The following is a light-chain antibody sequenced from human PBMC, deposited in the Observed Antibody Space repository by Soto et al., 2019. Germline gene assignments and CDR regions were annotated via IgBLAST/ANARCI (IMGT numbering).Light chain of an antibody. V-gene: IGLV2-14*01. CDR3: SSHSSSNTLVV. Sequence: QSALTQPRSVSGSPGQSVTISCTGTSSDVGGYDYVSWYQHQPGKAPKLMIYEVASRPSGVSNRFSGSKSGNTASLTIAGLRAEDEGDYYCSSHSSSNTLVVFGGGTKVTVL. J-gene: IGLJ3*02. CDR1: SSDVGGYDY. CDR2: EVA.